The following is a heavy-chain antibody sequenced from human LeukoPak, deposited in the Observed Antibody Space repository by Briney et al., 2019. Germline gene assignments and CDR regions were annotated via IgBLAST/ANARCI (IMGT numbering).Heavy chain of an antibody. D-gene: IGHD2-21*02. Sequence: PGGSLRLSCAASGFTFSSYWMHWVRQAPGKGLVWVSRINSDGRSTSYADSVKGRFTISRDNAKNTLYLQMNSLRAEDTAVYYCARQVVTLSSDAFDIWGQGTMVTVSS. J-gene: IGHJ3*02. CDR3: ARQVVTLSSDAFDI. CDR1: GFTFSSYW. CDR2: INSDGRST. V-gene: IGHV3-74*01.